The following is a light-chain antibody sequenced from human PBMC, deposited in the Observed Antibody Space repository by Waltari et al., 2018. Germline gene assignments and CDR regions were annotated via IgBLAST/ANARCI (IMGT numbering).Light chain of an antibody. CDR2: GNS. Sequence: QSVLTQPPSVSGAHGQRVTISCTGSSSNIGAGYDVHWYQQLPGTAPKLLIYGNSNRPSGVPDRFSGSKSGTSASLAITGLQAEDEADYYCQSYDSSLSGCVVFGGGTKLTVL. J-gene: IGLJ2*01. V-gene: IGLV1-40*01. CDR3: QSYDSSLSGCVV. CDR1: SSNIGAGYD.